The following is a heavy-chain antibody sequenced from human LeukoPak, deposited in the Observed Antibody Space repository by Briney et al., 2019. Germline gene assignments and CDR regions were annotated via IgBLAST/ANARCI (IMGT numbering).Heavy chain of an antibody. D-gene: IGHD4-11*01. CDR3: ATPKPRDRTVTPEY. Sequence: PGGSLRLSCAASGFTFSDYYMSWIRQAPGKGLEWVSYISSSGSTIYYADSVKGRFTISRDNAKNSLYLQMNSLRAEDTAVYYCATPKPRDRTVTPEYWGQGTLVTVSS. V-gene: IGHV3-11*04. J-gene: IGHJ4*02. CDR2: ISSSGSTI. CDR1: GFTFSDYY.